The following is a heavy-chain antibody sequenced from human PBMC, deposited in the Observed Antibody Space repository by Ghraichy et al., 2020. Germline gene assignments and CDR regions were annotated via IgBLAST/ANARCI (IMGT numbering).Heavy chain of an antibody. V-gene: IGHV1-3*01. CDR1: GYTFINSA. CDR3: ARSISTTVPGPGS. Sequence: ASVKVSCKTSGYTFINSAIHWVRQAPGQGLEWMGWINGGNGNTRYSQKFQDRITISSETSATTAYLEVQSLTSEDTAVYYCARSISTTVPGPGSWGQGTLVTVSS. CDR2: INGGNGNT. D-gene: IGHD2-2*01. J-gene: IGHJ5*02.